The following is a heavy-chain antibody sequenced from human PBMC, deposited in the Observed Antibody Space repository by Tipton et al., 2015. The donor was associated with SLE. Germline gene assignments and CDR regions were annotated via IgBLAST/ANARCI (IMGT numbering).Heavy chain of an antibody. Sequence: SGFTFSSYGMHWVRQAPGKGLEWAAFIHFDGSNKYYADSVKGRFTISRDNSKNTLYLQMNSLRAEDTAVYYCAKVAYYYDSSGYLEDWGQGTLVTVSS. V-gene: IGHV3-30*02. CDR3: AKVAYYYDSSGYLED. CDR1: GFTFSSYG. CDR2: IHFDGSNK. D-gene: IGHD3-22*01. J-gene: IGHJ1*01.